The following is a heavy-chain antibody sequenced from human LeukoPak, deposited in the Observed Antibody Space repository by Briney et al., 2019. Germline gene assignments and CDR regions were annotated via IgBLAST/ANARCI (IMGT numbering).Heavy chain of an antibody. D-gene: IGHD6-19*01. CDR2: IIPIFGTA. Sequence: EASVKVSCKASEGTFSSYAISWVRHAPGQGLEWMGGIIPIFGTANYAQKFQGRVTITTDESPSTAYMELSSLRYEDTAVYYCARDQRYSSGWYSGWSDPCGQGTLVTVSS. CDR1: EGTFSSYA. J-gene: IGHJ5*02. CDR3: ARDQRYSSGWYSGWSDP. V-gene: IGHV1-69*05.